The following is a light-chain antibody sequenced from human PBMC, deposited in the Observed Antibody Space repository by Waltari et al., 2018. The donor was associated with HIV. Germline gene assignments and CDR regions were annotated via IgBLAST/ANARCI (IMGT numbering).Light chain of an antibody. CDR3: QSADSSGTWV. J-gene: IGLJ3*02. CDR1: ALPKKY. V-gene: IGLV3-25*03. CDR2: KDS. Sequence: SYELTQPPSVSVSPGQTARITCSGDALPKKYAYWYQQKPGQAPVLVIYKDSERPSGIPERCSGYSSGTIVTLTISGVQTEDEADYYCQSADSSGTWVFGGGTKLTVL.